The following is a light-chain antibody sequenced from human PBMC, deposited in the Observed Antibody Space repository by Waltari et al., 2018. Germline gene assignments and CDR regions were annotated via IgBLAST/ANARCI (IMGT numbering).Light chain of an antibody. Sequence: DIVMTQSPDSLAVSPGARATITCKSSQSVLLSSNNKNYLAWYQQKAGQPPKLLIYWASTRESGVPDRFSGSGSGTDFTLTISSLQAEDVAVYYCQEFYSAAYTFGQGTKLEIK. CDR3: QEFYSAAYT. CDR2: WAS. V-gene: IGKV4-1*01. CDR1: QSVLLSSNNKNY. J-gene: IGKJ2*01.